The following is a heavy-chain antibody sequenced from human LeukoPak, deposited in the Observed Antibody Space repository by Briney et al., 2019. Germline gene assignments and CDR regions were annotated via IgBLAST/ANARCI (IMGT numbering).Heavy chain of an antibody. D-gene: IGHD6-19*01. J-gene: IGHJ4*02. CDR2: IYTSGST. Sequence: SETLSLTCTVSGGSISSGSYYWSWIRQPAGKGLEWIGRIYTSGSTNYNPSLKSRVTISVDTSKNQFSLKLSSVTAADTAVYYCAGGYSSGWYYLDYWGQGTLVTVSS. CDR1: GGSISSGSYY. V-gene: IGHV4-61*02. CDR3: AGGYSSGWYYLDY.